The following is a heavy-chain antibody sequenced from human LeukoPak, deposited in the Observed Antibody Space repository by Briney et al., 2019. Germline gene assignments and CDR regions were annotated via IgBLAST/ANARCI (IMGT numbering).Heavy chain of an antibody. CDR1: GGSISSGYYH. V-gene: IGHV4-61*02. Sequence: QVQLQESGPGLVKPSQTLSLSCTVSGGSISSGYYHWTWIRQPAGKGLEWIGRTYSSGGAKYNPSLKSRVTISVDTSKNQFSLKLSSVTAADTAVYYCAASGWELLEPFDYWGQGTLVTVSS. CDR2: TYSSGGA. J-gene: IGHJ4*02. D-gene: IGHD1-26*01. CDR3: AASGWELLEPFDY.